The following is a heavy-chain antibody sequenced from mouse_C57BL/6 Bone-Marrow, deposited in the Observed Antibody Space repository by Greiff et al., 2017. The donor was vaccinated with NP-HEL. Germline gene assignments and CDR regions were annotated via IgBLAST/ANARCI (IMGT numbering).Heavy chain of an antibody. D-gene: IGHD1-1*01. CDR1: GFTFSSYG. CDR3: ARRITTVAYYFDY. J-gene: IGHJ2*01. Sequence: EVQRVESGGDLVKPGGSLKLSCAASGFTFSSYGMSWVRQTPDKRLEWVATISSGGSYTYYPDSVKGRFTISRDNAKNTLYLQMSSLKSEDTAMYYCARRITTVAYYFDYWGQGTTLTVSS. V-gene: IGHV5-6*01. CDR2: ISSGGSYT.